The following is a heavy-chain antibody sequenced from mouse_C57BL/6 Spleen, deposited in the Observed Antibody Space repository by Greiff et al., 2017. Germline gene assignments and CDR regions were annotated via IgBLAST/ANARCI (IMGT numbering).Heavy chain of an antibody. Sequence: QVQLQQPGAELVRPGTSVKLSCKASGYTFTSYWMHWVKQRPGQGLEWIGVIDPSDSYTNYNQKFKGKATLTVDTSSSTAYMQLSSLTSEDSAVYDCARGTGNYFDYWGKGTTLTVSS. V-gene: IGHV1-59*01. CDR1: GYTFTSYW. CDR2: IDPSDSYT. J-gene: IGHJ2*01. CDR3: ARGTGNYFDY.